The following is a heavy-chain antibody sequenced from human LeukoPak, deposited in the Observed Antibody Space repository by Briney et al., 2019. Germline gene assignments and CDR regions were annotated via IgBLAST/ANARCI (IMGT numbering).Heavy chain of an antibody. CDR2: IYYSGST. CDR1: GGSISSYY. CDR3: ARHLRSVRGVHGWFDP. V-gene: IGHV4-59*08. J-gene: IGHJ5*02. Sequence: SETLSLTCTVSGGSISSYYWSWIRQPPGKGLEWIGYIYYSGSTNYNPSLKSRVTISVDTSKNQFSLKLSSVTAADTAVYYCARHLRSVRGVHGWFDPWGQGTLVTVSS. D-gene: IGHD3-10*02.